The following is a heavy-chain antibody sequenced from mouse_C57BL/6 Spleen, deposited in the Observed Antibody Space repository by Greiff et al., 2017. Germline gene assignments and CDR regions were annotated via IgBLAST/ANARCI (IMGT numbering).Heavy chain of an antibody. J-gene: IGHJ4*01. Sequence: VQLQQPGAELVKPGASVKLSCKASGYTFTSYWMHWVKQRPGRGLEWIGRIDPNSGGTKYNEKFKSKATLTVDKPSSTAYMQLSSLTSDDSAVYYCARGGYYGSSSYYAMDYWGQGTSVTVSS. CDR3: ARGGYYGSSSYYAMDY. V-gene: IGHV1-72*01. CDR1: GYTFTSYW. D-gene: IGHD1-1*01. CDR2: IDPNSGGT.